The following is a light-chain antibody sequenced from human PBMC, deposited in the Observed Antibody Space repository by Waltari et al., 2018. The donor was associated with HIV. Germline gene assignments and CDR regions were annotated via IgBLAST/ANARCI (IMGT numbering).Light chain of an antibody. CDR1: QSVSSN. Sequence: EKVMTQSQATLSVSPGERVTLSCRASQSVSSNLGWFQQKPGQAPRLLIYGASSRATGVPARFTGSGSGTEFTLTISSLQSEDLAVYYCQQYDDWPRTFGQGTKVEIK. CDR3: QQYDDWPRT. J-gene: IGKJ1*01. V-gene: IGKV3-15*01. CDR2: GAS.